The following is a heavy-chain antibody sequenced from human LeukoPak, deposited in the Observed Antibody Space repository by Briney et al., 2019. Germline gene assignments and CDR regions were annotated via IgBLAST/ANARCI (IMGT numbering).Heavy chain of an antibody. CDR3: VKGGLVHILDH. CDR1: GFPFSSYW. V-gene: IGHV3-7*01. CDR2: IKHDGSDA. J-gene: IGHJ4*02. Sequence: PGGSLRLSCAASGFPFSSYWMTWDRQTPGKGLEWVANIKHDGSDAYYADSVSGRLPVSRDNAKNSLYLQMNSLRAEDTAVYYCVKGGLVHILDHWGQGALVTVSP. D-gene: IGHD2-21*01.